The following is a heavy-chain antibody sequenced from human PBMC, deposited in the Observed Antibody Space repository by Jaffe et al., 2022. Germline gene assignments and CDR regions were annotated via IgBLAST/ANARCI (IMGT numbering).Heavy chain of an antibody. J-gene: IGHJ4*02. CDR1: GGSISSGSYY. CDR3: ARGNGYSFGWFFDY. D-gene: IGHD5-18*01. CDR2: VYTSGST. V-gene: IGHV4-61*02. Sequence: QVQLQESGPGLVKPSQTLSLTCTVSGGSISSGSYYWTWIRQPAGKGLEWIGRVYTSGSTNYNPSLKSRVTISVDTSKNQFSLKLSSVTAADTAVYYCARGNGYSFGWFFDYWGQGTLVTVSS.